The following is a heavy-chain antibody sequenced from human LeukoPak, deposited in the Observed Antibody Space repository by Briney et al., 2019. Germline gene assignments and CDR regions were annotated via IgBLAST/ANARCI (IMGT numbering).Heavy chain of an antibody. D-gene: IGHD4-17*01. CDR1: GGSISSYY. J-gene: IGHJ4*02. Sequence: PSETLSLTCTVSGGSISSYYWSWIRQPPGKGLEWIGYIYYSGSTNYNPSLKSRVTISVDTSKNQFSLKLSSVTAADTAVYYCASGYGDRVPVLYWGQGTLVTVSS. CDR2: IYYSGST. V-gene: IGHV4-59*01. CDR3: ASGYGDRVPVLY.